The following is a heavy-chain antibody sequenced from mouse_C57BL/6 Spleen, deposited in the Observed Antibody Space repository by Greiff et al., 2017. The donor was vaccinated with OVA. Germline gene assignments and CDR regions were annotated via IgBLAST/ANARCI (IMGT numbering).Heavy chain of an antibody. J-gene: IGHJ2*01. CDR2: ISSGSSTI. CDR1: GFTFSDYG. Sequence: EVMLVESGGGLVKPGGSLKLSCAASGFTFSDYGMHWVRQAPEKGLEWVAYISSGSSTIYYADTVKGRFTISRDNAKNTLFLQMTSLRSEDTAMYYCARHYDYDGYFDYWGQGTTLTVSS. CDR3: ARHYDYDGYFDY. D-gene: IGHD2-4*01. V-gene: IGHV5-17*01.